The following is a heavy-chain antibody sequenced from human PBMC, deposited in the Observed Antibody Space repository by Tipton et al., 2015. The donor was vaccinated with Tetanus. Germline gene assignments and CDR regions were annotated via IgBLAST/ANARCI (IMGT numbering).Heavy chain of an antibody. J-gene: IGHJ5*02. V-gene: IGHV4-31*03. CDR3: ARDQGGGLVVPLNWFGP. CDR2: IYYSGST. Sequence: TLSLTCTVSGGSISSGGYFWHWIRQRPGGGPEWIGYIYYSGSTYYNPSLKSRVSMSVDTSKNQFFLNLTSVTAADTAVYYCARDQGGGLVVPLNWFGPWGQGTLVTVSS. D-gene: IGHD6-6*01. CDR1: GGSISSGGYF.